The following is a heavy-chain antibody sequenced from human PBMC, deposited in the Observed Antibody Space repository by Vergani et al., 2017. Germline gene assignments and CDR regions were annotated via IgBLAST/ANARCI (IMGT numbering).Heavy chain of an antibody. V-gene: IGHV3-23*01. CDR1: GFTFSSYA. CDR2: ISGSGGST. J-gene: IGHJ6*02. CDR3: ATPQTVTTGGMEV. D-gene: IGHD4-17*01. Sequence: EVQLLESGGGLVQPGGSLRLSCAASGFTFSSYAMCWVRQAPGKGLEWVSAISGSGGSTYYADSVKGRFTISRDNSKNTLYLQMNSLRAEDTAVYYCATPQTVTTGGMEVWGQGTTVIVSS.